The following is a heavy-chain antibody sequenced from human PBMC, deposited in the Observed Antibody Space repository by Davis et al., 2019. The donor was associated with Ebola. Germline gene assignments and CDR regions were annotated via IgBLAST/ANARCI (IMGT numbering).Heavy chain of an antibody. J-gene: IGHJ3*02. CDR2: IYHSGST. CDR3: ARAGGYYDSSGYYYVWDAFDI. D-gene: IGHD3-22*01. CDR1: GGSISSGGYS. V-gene: IGHV4-30-2*01. Sequence: MPSETLSLTCTVSGGSISSGGYSWSWIRQPPGKGLEWIGYIYHSGSTYYNPSLKSRVTISVDRSKNQFSLKLSSVTAADTAVYYCARAGGYYDSSGYYYVWDAFDIWGQGTMVTVSS.